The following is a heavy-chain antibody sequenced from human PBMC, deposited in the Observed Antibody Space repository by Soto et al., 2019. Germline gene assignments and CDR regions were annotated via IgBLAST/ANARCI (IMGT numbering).Heavy chain of an antibody. D-gene: IGHD2-21*02. V-gene: IGHV1-46*01. CDR2: INPSSGAT. CDR3: AKYCGGDCRHFDA. CDR1: GYNFIAYY. Sequence: QVPLVQSGAEVKKPGSSVKLSCKASGYNFIAYYIYWVRQAPGQGPEWMGMINPSSGATNYAQKFQGRVIVTRETSTSTAYLELSSLRSEDAAVYYCAKYCGGDCRHFDAWGQGTLVTVSS. J-gene: IGHJ4*02.